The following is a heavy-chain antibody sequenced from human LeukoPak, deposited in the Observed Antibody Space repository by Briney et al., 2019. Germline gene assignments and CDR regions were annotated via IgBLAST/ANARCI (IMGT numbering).Heavy chain of an antibody. Sequence: PGRSLRLSCAASGFTFSSYVMHWVRQAPGKGLEWLAVISYDGSNKYYADSVKGRFTISRDNSKNTLYLQMNSLRAEDTAVYYCAKVGDYGDYALDYWGQGTLVTVSS. V-gene: IGHV3-30*18. CDR1: GFTFSSYV. CDR3: AKVGDYGDYALDY. CDR2: ISYDGSNK. D-gene: IGHD4-17*01. J-gene: IGHJ4*02.